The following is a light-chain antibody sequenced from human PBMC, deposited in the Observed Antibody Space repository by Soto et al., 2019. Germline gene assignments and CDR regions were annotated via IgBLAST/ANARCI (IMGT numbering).Light chain of an antibody. CDR2: DNN. Sequence: QSVLTQPPSVSAAPGQKVTISCSGSSSNIGNNYVSWYQQLPGTAPKLLIYDNNKRPSGIPDRFSGSKSGTSATLGITGLQTGDEAHYYCGTWDSSLSAVVFGGGTKLTAL. V-gene: IGLV1-51*01. J-gene: IGLJ2*01. CDR3: GTWDSSLSAVV. CDR1: SSNIGNNY.